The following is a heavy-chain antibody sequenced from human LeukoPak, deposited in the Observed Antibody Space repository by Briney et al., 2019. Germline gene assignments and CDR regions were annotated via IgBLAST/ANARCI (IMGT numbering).Heavy chain of an antibody. CDR3: AAEGQRLLGY. Sequence: RASVKVSCKVYGDTLTELSTHWVRQAPGKGLEWMGGFDPEHGEAIYAQTFQGRITMTEDTSTDTAYMELSSLTSDDTAVYHCAAEGQRLLGYWGQGTLVTVSS. V-gene: IGHV1-24*01. J-gene: IGHJ4*02. CDR1: GDTLTELS. D-gene: IGHD3-10*01. CDR2: FDPEHGEA.